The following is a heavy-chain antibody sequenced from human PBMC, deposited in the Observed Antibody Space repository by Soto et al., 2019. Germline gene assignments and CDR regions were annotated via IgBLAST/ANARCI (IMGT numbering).Heavy chain of an antibody. J-gene: IGHJ6*02. Sequence: SVKVYCKASGGTFSSYAISWVRQAPGQGLEWMGGIIPIFGTANYAQKFQGRVTITADESTSTAYMELSSLRSEDTAVYYCAREGNWNYPHYYYYYGMDVWGQGTTVTVSS. D-gene: IGHD1-7*01. CDR3: AREGNWNYPHYYYYYGMDV. CDR1: GGTFSSYA. CDR2: IIPIFGTA. V-gene: IGHV1-69*13.